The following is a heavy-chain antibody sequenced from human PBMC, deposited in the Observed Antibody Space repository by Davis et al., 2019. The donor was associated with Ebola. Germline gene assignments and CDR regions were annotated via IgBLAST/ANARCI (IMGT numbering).Heavy chain of an antibody. CDR1: WFTVSSHY. V-gene: IGHV3-53*04. CDR3: ARSGFSSGWYYFDY. CDR2: IYSGGST. D-gene: IGHD6-19*01. Sequence: GGSLRLSCAASWFTVSSHYMSWVRQAPGKGLEWVSVIYSGGSTYYADSVKGRFTISRHNSKNTLYLQMNSLRAEDTAVYYCARSGFSSGWYYFDYWGQGTLVTVSS. J-gene: IGHJ4*02.